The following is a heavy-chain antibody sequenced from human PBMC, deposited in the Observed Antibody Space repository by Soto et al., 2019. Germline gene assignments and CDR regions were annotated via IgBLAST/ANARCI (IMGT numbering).Heavy chain of an antibody. CDR2: IYHSGST. V-gene: IGHV4-4*02. D-gene: IGHD2-2*01. Sequence: PSETLSLTCAVSGGSISSINWWSWVRQPPGKGLEWIGEIYHSGSTNYNPSLNSRVTVSVDTSKNQFSLKVTSVTAADTAVYYCARLHGYCISSSCHGHYAMDVWGQGTTVTVSS. CDR3: ARLHGYCISSSCHGHYAMDV. J-gene: IGHJ6*02. CDR1: GGSISSINW.